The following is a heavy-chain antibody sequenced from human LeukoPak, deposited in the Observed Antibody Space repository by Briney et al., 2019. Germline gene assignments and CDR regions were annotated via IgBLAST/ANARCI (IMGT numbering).Heavy chain of an antibody. CDR1: GGTFISYA. CDR2: IIPILGIA. Sequence: GASVKVSCKASGGTFISYAISWVRQAPGQGLEWMGRIIPILGIANYAQKFQGRVTMTRDTSISTAYMELSRLRSDDTAVYYCAREPYSNPHYGMDVWGQGTPVTVSS. J-gene: IGHJ6*02. D-gene: IGHD4-11*01. CDR3: AREPYSNPHYGMDV. V-gene: IGHV1-69*04.